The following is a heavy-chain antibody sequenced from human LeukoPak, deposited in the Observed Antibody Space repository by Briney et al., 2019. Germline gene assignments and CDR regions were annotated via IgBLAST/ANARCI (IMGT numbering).Heavy chain of an antibody. J-gene: IGHJ4*02. V-gene: IGHV3-23*01. CDR1: GFTFSSYA. D-gene: IGHD5-18*01. CDR2: ISGSGGST. Sequence: PGVSLRLSCAASGFTFSSYAMSWVRQAPGKGLEWVSAISGSGGSTYYADSVKGRFTISRDNSKNTLYLQMNSLRAEDTAVYYCAKWTGRKYSYGYGIDYWGQGTLVTASS. CDR3: AKWTGRKYSYGYGIDY.